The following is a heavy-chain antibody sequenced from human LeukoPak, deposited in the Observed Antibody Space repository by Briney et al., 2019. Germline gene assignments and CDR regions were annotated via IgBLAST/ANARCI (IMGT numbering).Heavy chain of an antibody. Sequence: GGSLRLSCAASGFTFSSYGMHWVRQAPGKGLEWVAVIWYDGSNKYYADSVKGRFTISRDNFKNTLYLQMNYLRAEDTAVYYCATDYYDSSGAYTLDYWGQGTLVTVSS. CDR3: ATDYYDSSGAYTLDY. V-gene: IGHV3-33*01. J-gene: IGHJ4*02. CDR2: IWYDGSNK. D-gene: IGHD3-22*01. CDR1: GFTFSSYG.